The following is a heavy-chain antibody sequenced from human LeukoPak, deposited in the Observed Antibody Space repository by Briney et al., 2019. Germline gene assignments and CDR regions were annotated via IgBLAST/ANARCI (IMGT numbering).Heavy chain of an antibody. CDR3: EKGRFGELPIFDY. Sequence: PGGSLRLSCAASGFTFSSYAMSWVRQAPEKGLEWVSAISGSGGSTYYADSVKGRFTISRDNSKNTLYLQMNSLRAEDTAVYYCEKGRFGELPIFDYWGQGTLVTVSS. D-gene: IGHD3-10*01. CDR1: GFTFSSYA. J-gene: IGHJ4*02. V-gene: IGHV3-23*01. CDR2: ISGSGGST.